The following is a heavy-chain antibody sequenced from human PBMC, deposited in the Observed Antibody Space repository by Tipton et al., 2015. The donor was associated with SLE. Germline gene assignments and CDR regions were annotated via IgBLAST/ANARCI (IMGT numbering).Heavy chain of an antibody. D-gene: IGHD3-10*01. CDR1: GGSISGGPYY. J-gene: IGHJ4*02. CDR3: ARDLGSGSGNYFFDS. V-gene: IGHV4-61*02. Sequence: TLSLTCTVSGGSISGGPYYRNWIRQPAGEGLEWIGRIYVSGSTNYNPSLQSRVTISLDTSQNHFSLKLSSVTAADTAVYYCARDLGSGSGNYFFDSWGQGTLVTVSS. CDR2: IYVSGST.